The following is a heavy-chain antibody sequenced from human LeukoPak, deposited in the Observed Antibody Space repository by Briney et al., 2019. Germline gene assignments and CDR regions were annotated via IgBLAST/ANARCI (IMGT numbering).Heavy chain of an antibody. CDR2: ISAYNGNT. CDR1: GYTFTSYG. V-gene: IGHV1-18*01. CDR3: ARLSGDPQFFGVVTFFDY. J-gene: IGHJ4*02. Sequence: ASVKVSCKASGYTFTSYGISWVRQAPGQGLELMGWISAYNGNTDYAQKLQGRVTMTTDPSTSTAYMELRSLRSDDTALYYCARLSGDPQFFGVVTFFDYWGQGTLVTVSS. D-gene: IGHD3-3*01.